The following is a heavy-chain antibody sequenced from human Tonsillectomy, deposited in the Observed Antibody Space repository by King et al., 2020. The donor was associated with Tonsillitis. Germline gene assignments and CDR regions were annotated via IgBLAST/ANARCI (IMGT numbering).Heavy chain of an antibody. V-gene: IGHV4-59*02. CDR1: GDSVSNYY. D-gene: IGHD3-10*01. Sequence: VQLVESGPGLVRPSGTLSLTCSVSGDSVSNYYWSWIRQSPGKGLEWIGYIYNSGSTNYNPSLKSRVTISVDTSKNQLSLELRFVTAADTAVYFCARGRAFDPWGQGTLVTVSS. CDR3: ARGRAFDP. J-gene: IGHJ5*02. CDR2: IYNSGST.